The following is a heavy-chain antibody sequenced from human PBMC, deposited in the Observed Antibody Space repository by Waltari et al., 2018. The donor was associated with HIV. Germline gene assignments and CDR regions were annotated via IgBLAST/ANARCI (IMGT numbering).Heavy chain of an antibody. CDR2: VSSSSSTI. Sequence: EVQLLESGGGLVQPGGSLRPPCAASVFTLRTYSMHWGRQATGKGLEWVSYVSSSSSTIYYADSVKGRFTISRDNAKNSLFLQMNSLRAEDTAIYYCATDSSGWYYFDSWGQGTLVTVSS. J-gene: IGHJ4*02. CDR1: VFTLRTYS. D-gene: IGHD6-19*01. V-gene: IGHV3-48*01. CDR3: ATDSSGWYYFDS.